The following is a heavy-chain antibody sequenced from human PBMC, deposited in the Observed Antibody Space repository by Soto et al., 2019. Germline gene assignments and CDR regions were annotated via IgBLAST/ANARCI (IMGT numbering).Heavy chain of an antibody. J-gene: IGHJ2*01. CDR1: GFNFRKFA. D-gene: IGHD4-17*01. V-gene: IGHV3-23*01. Sequence: GGSLRLSCAASGFNFRKFAMSWVRQAPGKGLEWVSGMSERSGPPLYADSVKGRFTISRDNSKSTLYLEMNNLRPEDTAVYYCAKDQDNTDYYWIFDLWGRGTPVTVSS. CDR2: MSERSGPP. CDR3: AKDQDNTDYYWIFDL.